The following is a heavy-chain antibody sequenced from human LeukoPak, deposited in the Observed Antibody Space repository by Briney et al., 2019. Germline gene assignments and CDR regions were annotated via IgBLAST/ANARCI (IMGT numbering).Heavy chain of an antibody. D-gene: IGHD2-15*01. V-gene: IGHV4-59*11. J-gene: IGHJ6*02. CDR1: GGSISSHY. CDR2: ICYTGST. CDR3: ARENGGSGPYYYDGMDV. Sequence: SETLSLTCTVSGGSISSHYWSWIRQTPGKGLEWIGYICYTGSTNYNPSLKSRLTISLERSKNQFSLKLSSVTAADTAVYYCARENGGSGPYYYDGMDVWGQGTTLTVSS.